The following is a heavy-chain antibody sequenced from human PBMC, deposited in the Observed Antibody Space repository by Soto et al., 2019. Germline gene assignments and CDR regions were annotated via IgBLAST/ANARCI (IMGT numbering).Heavy chain of an antibody. CDR1: GFTFSTYW. CDR2: INGDGSYT. Sequence: EVQLVESGGGLVQPGGSLRLSCAASGFTFSTYWMHWVRQAPEKGLLWVSHINGDGSYTDFADSVKGRFTISRDNAKNTVYPQMQSLRVEDTAVYFSVRTWHGFDIWGPGTMVTVSS. V-gene: IGHV3-74*01. J-gene: IGHJ3*02. CDR3: VRTWHGFDI.